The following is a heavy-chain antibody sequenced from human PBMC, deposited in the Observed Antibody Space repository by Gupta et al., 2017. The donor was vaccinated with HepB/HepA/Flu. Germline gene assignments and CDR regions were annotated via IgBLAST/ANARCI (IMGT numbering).Heavy chain of an antibody. CDR3: ARDTGSWYFDL. CDR1: GFTFSSYG. CDR2: IWYDGSNK. J-gene: IGHJ2*01. D-gene: IGHD4-17*01. Sequence: QVQLVESGGGVVQPGRSLRLSCAASGFTFSSYGMHWVRQAPGKGLEWVAVIWYDGSNKYYADSVKGRFTISRDNSKNTLYLQMNSLRAEDTAVYYCARDTGSWYFDLWGRGTLVTVSS. V-gene: IGHV3-33*01.